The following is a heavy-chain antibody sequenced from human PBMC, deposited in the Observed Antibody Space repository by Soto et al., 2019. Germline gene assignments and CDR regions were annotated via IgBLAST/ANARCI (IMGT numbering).Heavy chain of an antibody. D-gene: IGHD3-9*01. CDR3: ASFDEYIGDSDGDAFDS. V-gene: IGHV1-69*02. Sequence: GASVKVSCKASGGTFSSYTISWVRQAPGQGLEWMGRIIPILGIANYAQKFQGRVTITADKSTSTAYMELSSLRSEDTAVYYCASFDEYIGDSDGDAFDSWGQGTMVTLSS. CDR2: IIPILGIA. J-gene: IGHJ3*02. CDR1: GGTFSSYT.